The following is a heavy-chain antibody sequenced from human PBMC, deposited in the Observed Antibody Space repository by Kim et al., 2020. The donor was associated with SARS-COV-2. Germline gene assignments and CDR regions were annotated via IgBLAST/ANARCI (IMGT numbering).Heavy chain of an antibody. CDR1: GYTFTSYG. CDR2: ISAYNGDT. D-gene: IGHD6-19*01. CDR3: TRDQAMAGTLLDY. V-gene: IGHV1-18*01. J-gene: IGHJ4*02. Sequence: ASVKVSCKASGYTFTSYGISWVRQAPGQGLEWMGWISAYNGDTNYAQKLQGRITMTTDTSTSTAYMDLRSLRSDDTAVYYCTRDQAMAGTLLDYWGQGTLVTVSS.